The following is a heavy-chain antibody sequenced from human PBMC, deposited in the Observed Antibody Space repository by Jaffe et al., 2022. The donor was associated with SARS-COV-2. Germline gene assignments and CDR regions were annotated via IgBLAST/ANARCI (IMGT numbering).Heavy chain of an antibody. J-gene: IGHJ6*02. CDR1: GFTFSSYG. CDR2: IWYDGSNK. Sequence: QVQLVESGGGVVQPGRSLRLSCAASGFTFSSYGMHWVRQAPGKGLEWVAVIWYDGSNKYYADSVKGRFTISRDNSKNTLYLQMNSLRAEDTAVYYCARGPHGDYSRYYYYGMDVWGQGTTVTVSS. V-gene: IGHV3-33*01. CDR3: ARGPHGDYSRYYYYGMDV. D-gene: IGHD4-17*01.